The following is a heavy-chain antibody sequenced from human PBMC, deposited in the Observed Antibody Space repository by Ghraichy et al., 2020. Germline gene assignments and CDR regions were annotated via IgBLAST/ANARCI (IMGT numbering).Heavy chain of an antibody. CDR1: GYSISSGYY. Sequence: SQTLSLTCTVSGYSISSGYYWGWIRQPPGKGLEWIGSIYHSGSTYYNPSLKSRVTISVDTSKNQFSLKLSSVTAADTAVYYCARDAKDFWSAKYNYYYYGMDVWGQGTTVTVSS. V-gene: IGHV4-38-2*02. D-gene: IGHD3-3*01. J-gene: IGHJ6*02. CDR2: IYHSGST. CDR3: ARDAKDFWSAKYNYYYYGMDV.